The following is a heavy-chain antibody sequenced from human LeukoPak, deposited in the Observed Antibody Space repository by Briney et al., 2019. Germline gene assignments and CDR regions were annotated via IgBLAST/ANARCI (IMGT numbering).Heavy chain of an antibody. CDR1: GGSISSYY. CDR3: ARSYMVREIGHSYYFDY. V-gene: IGHV4-4*07. J-gene: IGHJ4*02. D-gene: IGHD3-10*01. Sequence: SETLSLTCTVSGGSISSYYWSWIRQPAGKGLEWIGRIYTSGSTNYNPSLKSRVTMSVDTSKNQFSLKLSSVTAADTAVYYCARSYMVREIGHSYYFDYWGQGTLVTVSS. CDR2: IYTSGST.